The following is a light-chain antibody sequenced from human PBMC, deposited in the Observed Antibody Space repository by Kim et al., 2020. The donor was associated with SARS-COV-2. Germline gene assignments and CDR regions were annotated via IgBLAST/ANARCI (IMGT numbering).Light chain of an antibody. Sequence: EIVLTQSPGTLSLSPGERATLSCRASHRVSSNYLAWYQQKPGQAPRLLIYGVSSMATGIPERFSGSGSGTEFTLTIRTLEPEDFAVYYCQQYGSSPITFGGGTKVEIK. CDR1: HRVSSNY. CDR2: GVS. V-gene: IGKV3-20*01. CDR3: QQYGSSPIT. J-gene: IGKJ4*01.